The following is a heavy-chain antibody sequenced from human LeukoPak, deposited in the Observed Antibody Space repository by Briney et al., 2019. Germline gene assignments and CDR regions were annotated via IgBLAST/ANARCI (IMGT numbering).Heavy chain of an antibody. V-gene: IGHV1-18*01. Sequence: ASVKVSCKASGGTFSSYAISWVRQAPGQGLEWMGWISAYNGNTNYAQKLQGRVTMTTDTSTSTAYMELRSLRSDDTAVYYCARPYYDFWSGHGTYYYYYYMDVWGKGTTVTVSS. D-gene: IGHD3-3*01. CDR2: ISAYNGNT. J-gene: IGHJ6*03. CDR3: ARPYYDFWSGHGTYYYYYYMDV. CDR1: GGTFSSYA.